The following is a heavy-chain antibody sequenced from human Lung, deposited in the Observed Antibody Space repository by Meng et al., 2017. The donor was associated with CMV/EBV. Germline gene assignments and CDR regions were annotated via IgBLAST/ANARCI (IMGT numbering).Heavy chain of an antibody. J-gene: IGHJ4*02. D-gene: IGHD1-1*01. V-gene: IGHV1-2*02. Sequence: SXXVSCKASGYTFTGHFLHWVRQAPGQGLEWMGWIMPYSGDTHYAQTFQGRVTMTSDTSLSTAYMELSSLRSDDTAVYYCARDHNWGPDHCGQGTLVTVSS. CDR1: GYTFTGHF. CDR3: ARDHNWGPDH. CDR2: IMPYSGDT.